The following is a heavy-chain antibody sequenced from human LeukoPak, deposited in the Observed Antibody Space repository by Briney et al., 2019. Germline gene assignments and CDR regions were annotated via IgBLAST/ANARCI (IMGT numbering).Heavy chain of an antibody. V-gene: IGHV4-4*07. CDR2: IYTSGNT. D-gene: IGHD3-22*01. CDR1: GGSINNHY. CDR3: ARGDIYDSSGYGHYYYGMDV. J-gene: IGHJ6*02. Sequence: AETLSLTCTVSGGSINNHYWSCIRQPAGKGLEWIGRIYTSGNTNYNPSLESRVTMSVDTSKNQFSLKLSSVTAADTAVYYCARGDIYDSSGYGHYYYGMDVWGQGTTVTVSS.